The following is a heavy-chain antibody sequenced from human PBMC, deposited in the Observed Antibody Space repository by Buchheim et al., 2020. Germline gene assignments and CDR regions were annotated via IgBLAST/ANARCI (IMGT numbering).Heavy chain of an antibody. CDR3: ARDGDERSVVPAAKGGGMDV. V-gene: IGHV1-46*03. D-gene: IGHD2-2*01. J-gene: IGHJ6*02. CDR1: GYTFTSYY. CDR2: INPSGGST. Sequence: QVQLVQSGAEVKKPGASVKVSCKASGYTFTSYYMHWVRQAPGQGLEWMGIINPSGGSTSYAQTFQGRVTMTRDTSTTTVYMELSSLRSEDTAVYYCARDGDERSVVPAAKGGGMDVWGQGTT.